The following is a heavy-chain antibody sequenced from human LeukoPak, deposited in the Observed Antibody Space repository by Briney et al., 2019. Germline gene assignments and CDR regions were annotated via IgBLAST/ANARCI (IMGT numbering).Heavy chain of an antibody. J-gene: IGHJ3*02. CDR2: IYYRGST. Sequence: PSESLSLTCTVSGGSISSYYWSWIRQPPGKGLEWIGYIYYRGSTNYNPSLKSRVTISVDTSKNQFSLKLSSVTAADTAVYYCARHDRVPTYYYDSSGPPYAFDIWGQGTMVTVSS. D-gene: IGHD3-22*01. CDR1: GGSISSYY. V-gene: IGHV4-59*08. CDR3: ARHDRVPTYYYDSSGPPYAFDI.